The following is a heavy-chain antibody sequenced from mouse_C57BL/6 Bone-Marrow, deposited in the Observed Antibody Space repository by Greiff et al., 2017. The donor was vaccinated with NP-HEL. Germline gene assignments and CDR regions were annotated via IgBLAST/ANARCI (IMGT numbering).Heavy chain of an antibody. D-gene: IGHD1-1*01. CDR1: GYTFTDYY. Sequence: EVQLQQSGPELVKPGASVKISCKASGYTFTDYYMNWVKQSHGKSLEWIGDINPNNGGTSYNQKFKGKATLTVDKSSSTAYMELRSLTSEDSAVYYCARGDYYGSSPTEYFDVWGTGTTVTVSS. V-gene: IGHV1-26*01. J-gene: IGHJ1*03. CDR2: INPNNGGT. CDR3: ARGDYYGSSPTEYFDV.